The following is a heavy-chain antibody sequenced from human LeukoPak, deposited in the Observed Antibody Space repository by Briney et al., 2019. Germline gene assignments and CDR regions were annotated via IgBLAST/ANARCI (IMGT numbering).Heavy chain of an antibody. V-gene: IGHV3-7*04. D-gene: IGHD3-22*01. J-gene: IGHJ3*02. Sequence: GGSLRLSCAASGFXFRSYRINWVRQAPGKGLEWVASIKQGESERYYVDSVNGRFTISRDNAKNSLYLQMNSLRAEDTAVYYCARGDNSAFDIWGQGTMVTVSS. CDR3: ARGDNSAFDI. CDR1: GFXFRSYR. CDR2: IKQGESER.